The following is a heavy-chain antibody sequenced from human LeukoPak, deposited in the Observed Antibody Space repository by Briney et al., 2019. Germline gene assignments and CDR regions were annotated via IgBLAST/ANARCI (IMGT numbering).Heavy chain of an antibody. J-gene: IGHJ4*02. V-gene: IGHV4-59*01. CDR2: IYYSGST. CDR1: GFTFSTYA. CDR3: ARVAGGELRRRYFDY. Sequence: PGGSLRLSCAASGFTFSTYAMTWIRQPPGKGLEWIGYIYYSGSTNYNPSLKSRVTISVDTSKNQSSLKLSSVTAANTAVYYCARVAGGELRRRYFDYWGQGTLVTVSS. D-gene: IGHD1-26*01.